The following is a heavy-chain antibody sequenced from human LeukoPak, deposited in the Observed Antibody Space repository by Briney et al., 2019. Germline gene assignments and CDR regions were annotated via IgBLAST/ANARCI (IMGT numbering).Heavy chain of an antibody. CDR3: ARDGGPPGFDY. D-gene: IGHD3-16*01. Sequence: PSETLSLTCTVSGGSISSYYWSWIRQPPGKGLEWIGHIYYSGSTNYNPSLKSRVTISVDTSKNQFSLKLSSVTAADTAVYYCARDGGPPGFDYWGQGTLVTVSS. CDR2: IYYSGST. J-gene: IGHJ4*02. CDR1: GGSISSYY. V-gene: IGHV4-59*01.